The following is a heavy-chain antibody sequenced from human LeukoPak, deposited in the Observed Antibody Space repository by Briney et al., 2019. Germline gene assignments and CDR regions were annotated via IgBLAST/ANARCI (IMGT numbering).Heavy chain of an antibody. CDR2: MNPNSGNT. D-gene: IGHD4-11*01. V-gene: IGHV1-8*02. CDR1: GYTFTGYY. Sequence: ASVKVSCKASGYTFTGYYMHWVRQAPGQGLEWMGWMNPNSGNTGYAQKFQGRVTMTRNTSISTAYMELSSLRSEDTAVYYCANTLYSSPNWFDPWGQGTLVTVSS. CDR3: ANTLYSSPNWFDP. J-gene: IGHJ5*02.